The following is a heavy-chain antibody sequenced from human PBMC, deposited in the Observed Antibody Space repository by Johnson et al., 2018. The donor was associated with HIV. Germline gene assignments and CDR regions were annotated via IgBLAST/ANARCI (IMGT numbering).Heavy chain of an antibody. V-gene: IGHV3-11*04. J-gene: IGHJ3*02. Sequence: QMQLVESGGGLVKPGGSLRLSCAASGFSFSDYYMTWIRQAPGKGLEWVSYISSSVSTIYYADSVKGRFTISRDNAKNSMYLQVNSLRAEDTAVYYCARDLGNWDSPRSAFDIWGQGTMVTVSS. CDR2: ISSSVSTI. CDR1: GFSFSDYY. CDR3: ARDLGNWDSPRSAFDI. D-gene: IGHD1/OR15-1a*01.